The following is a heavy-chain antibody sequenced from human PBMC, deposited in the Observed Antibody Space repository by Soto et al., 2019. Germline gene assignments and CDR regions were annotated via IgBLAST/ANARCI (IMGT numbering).Heavy chain of an antibody. Sequence: EVQLVESGGGLVQPGGSLRLSCAASGFTVSTKYMSWVRQAPGKGLKWVSVIYSGGSTFYADSVRGRFTISRDNSKNTVNLQMNSLRAEDTAAYYCARDPWAADYWGQGTLVTVSS. CDR1: GFTVSTKY. J-gene: IGHJ4*02. CDR2: IYSGGST. CDR3: ARDPWAADY. D-gene: IGHD3-16*01. V-gene: IGHV3-66*01.